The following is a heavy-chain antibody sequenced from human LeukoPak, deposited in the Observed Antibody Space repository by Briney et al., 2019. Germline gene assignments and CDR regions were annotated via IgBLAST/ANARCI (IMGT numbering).Heavy chain of an antibody. CDR2: INWNGGST. CDR1: GFTFDDYG. CDR3: ARGDYYGSGSSGGDY. D-gene: IGHD3-10*01. J-gene: IGHJ4*02. V-gene: IGHV3-20*04. Sequence: GGSLRLSCAASGFTFDDYGRNWVRQAPGKGLEWVSGINWNGGSTGYADSVKGRFTSSRDNAKNSLYLQMNSLRAEDTALYYCARGDYYGSGSSGGDYWGQGTLVTVSS.